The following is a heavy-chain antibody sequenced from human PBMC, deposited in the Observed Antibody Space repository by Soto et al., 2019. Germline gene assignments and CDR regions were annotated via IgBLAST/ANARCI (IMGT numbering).Heavy chain of an antibody. V-gene: IGHV4-34*01. CDR3: ARGNVDTAMGVDY. J-gene: IGHJ4*02. CDR1: GGSFSGYY. Sequence: SPTLSLTCAFYGGSFSGYYWSWIRQPPGKGLEWIGEINHSGSTNYNPSLKSRVTISVDTSKNQFSLKLSSVTAADTAVYYCARGNVDTAMGVDYWGQGTLVTVSS. CDR2: INHSGST. D-gene: IGHD5-18*01.